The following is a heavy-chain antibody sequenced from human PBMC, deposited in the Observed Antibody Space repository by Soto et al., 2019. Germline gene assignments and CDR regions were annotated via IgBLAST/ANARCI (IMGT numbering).Heavy chain of an antibody. J-gene: IGHJ4*02. CDR1: GFTFSSYW. Sequence: GGSLRLSCAASGFTFSSYWMNWVRQAPGKRLVWVSRINTDGSSTSYADSVKGRFTISRDNAKNTLYLQMNSLRAEDTAVYYCARDFLQFDYWGQGTLVTVSS. V-gene: IGHV3-74*01. CDR3: ARDFLQFDY. D-gene: IGHD4-4*01. CDR2: INTDGSST.